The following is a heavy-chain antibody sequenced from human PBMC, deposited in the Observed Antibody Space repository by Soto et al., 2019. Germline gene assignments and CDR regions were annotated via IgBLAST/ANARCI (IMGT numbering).Heavy chain of an antibody. D-gene: IGHD3-16*01. Sequence: GASVKVSCKASGYSFTNNDVSWARQATGQGLEWMGWMNPGSGDTGYAQKFQGRVTMTRDISIATAYMELSSLRSDDTAIYYCARMATFGSLNWFDPWGQGTLVTVSS. CDR3: ARMATFGSLNWFDP. V-gene: IGHV1-8*01. CDR1: GYSFTNND. J-gene: IGHJ5*02. CDR2: MNPGSGDT.